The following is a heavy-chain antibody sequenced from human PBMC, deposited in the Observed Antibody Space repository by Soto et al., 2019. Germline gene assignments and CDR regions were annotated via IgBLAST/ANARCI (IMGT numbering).Heavy chain of an antibody. V-gene: IGHV1-69*05. CDR1: GGTFSSYA. CDR3: ARRRITMVRGVRGPVPYYFDY. Sequence: SVKVSCKASGGTFSSYAISWVRQAPGQGLEWMGGIIPIFGTANYAQKFQGRVTMTTDTSTSTAYMELRSLRSDDTAVYYCARRRITMVRGVRGPVPYYFDYWGQGTLVTVSS. J-gene: IGHJ4*02. CDR2: IIPIFGTA. D-gene: IGHD3-10*01.